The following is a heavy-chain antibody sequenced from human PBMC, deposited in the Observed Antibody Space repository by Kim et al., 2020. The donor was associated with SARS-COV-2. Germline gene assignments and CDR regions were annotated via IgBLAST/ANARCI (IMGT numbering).Heavy chain of an antibody. Sequence: ESLKSRFTISRDTAKNSLYLQMNSLRADDTAFYYCAKDMGGWSGYFDVWGRVTLVTVSS. CDR3: AKDMGGWSGYFDV. V-gene: IGHV3-9*01. J-gene: IGHJ2*01. D-gene: IGHD6-19*01.